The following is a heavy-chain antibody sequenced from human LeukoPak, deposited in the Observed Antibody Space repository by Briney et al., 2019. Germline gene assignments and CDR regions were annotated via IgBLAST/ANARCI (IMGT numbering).Heavy chain of an antibody. D-gene: IGHD6-13*01. CDR3: ARGLAISAAGEAFDI. J-gene: IGHJ3*02. V-gene: IGHV4-34*01. CDR2: INHSGST. Sequence: NPSETLSLTCAVYGGSFSGYYWSWIRQPPGKGLEWIGEINHSGSTNYNPSLKSRVTISVDTSKNQFSLKLSSVTAADTAVYYCARGLAISAAGEAFDIWGQGTMVTVSS. CDR1: GGSFSGYY.